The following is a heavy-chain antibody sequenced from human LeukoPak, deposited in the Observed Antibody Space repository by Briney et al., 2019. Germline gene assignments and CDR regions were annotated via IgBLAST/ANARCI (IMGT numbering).Heavy chain of an antibody. Sequence: GESLKISCKGSGYSFTSYWIGWVRQMPGKGLEWMGIIYPGDSDTRYSPSFQGQVTISADKSISTAYLQWSSLKASDTAMYHCAVLEGQLWPDDAFDIWGQGTMVTVSS. J-gene: IGHJ3*02. CDR3: AVLEGQLWPDDAFDI. V-gene: IGHV5-51*01. CDR1: GYSFTSYW. D-gene: IGHD5-18*01. CDR2: IYPGDSDT.